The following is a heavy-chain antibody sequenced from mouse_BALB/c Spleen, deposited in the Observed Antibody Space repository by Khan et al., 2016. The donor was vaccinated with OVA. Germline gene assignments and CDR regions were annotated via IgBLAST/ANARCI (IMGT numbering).Heavy chain of an antibody. CDR2: ISYSGGT. J-gene: IGHJ2*01. CDR1: GYSIASGYA. CDR3: ARGNYYGYYFDY. V-gene: IGHV3-2*02. Sequence: EVKLLESGPGLVKPSQSLSLTYTVTGYSIASGYAWNWIRQFPGNKLEWMGYISYSGGTSYNPSLKSRISITRDTSKNQFFLQLNSVTTEDTATDYCARGNYYGYYFDYWGQGTTLTVSS. D-gene: IGHD1-1*01.